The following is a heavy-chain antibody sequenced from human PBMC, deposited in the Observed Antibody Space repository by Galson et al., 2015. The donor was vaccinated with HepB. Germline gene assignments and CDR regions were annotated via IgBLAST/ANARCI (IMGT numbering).Heavy chain of an antibody. V-gene: IGHV1-3*01. CDR1: GYTFTSYA. Sequence: SVKASCKASGYTFTSYAMHWVRQAPGQRLEWMGWINAGNGNTKYSQKFQGRVTITRDTSTSTAYMELRSLRSDDTAVYYCARGEQPDAFDIWGQGTMVTVSS. CDR3: ARGEQPDAFDI. CDR2: INAGNGNT. J-gene: IGHJ3*02. D-gene: IGHD1-26*01.